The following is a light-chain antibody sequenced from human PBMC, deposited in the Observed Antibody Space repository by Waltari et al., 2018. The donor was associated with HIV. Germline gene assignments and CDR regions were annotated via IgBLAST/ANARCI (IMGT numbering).Light chain of an antibody. J-gene: IGLJ1*01. Sequence: QSALTQPASVSGSPGQSITISCTGTSSDVGGYNYVSWYQQHPGKAPKLMSDEVTNLPSWVSNRFSGSKSGNTASLTISGLQAEDEADYYCSSYKSSSTPYVFGTGTKVTVL. V-gene: IGLV2-14*01. CDR2: EVT. CDR3: SSYKSSSTPYV. CDR1: SSDVGGYNY.